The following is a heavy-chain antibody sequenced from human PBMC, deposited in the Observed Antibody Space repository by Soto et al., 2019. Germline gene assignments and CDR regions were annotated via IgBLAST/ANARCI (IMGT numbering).Heavy chain of an antibody. V-gene: IGHV1-69*02. CDR3: ARGRWEWATIMERL. D-gene: IGHD5-12*01. Sequence: QVQLVQSGAEVKKPGSSVKVSCKASGGTFSSYTISWVRQAPGQGLEWMGRIIPILGIANYAQKFQGRVTLHAHKSTSTDSVELSSLRPEDTAVYYCARGRWEWATIMERLWGQGTLVTVSS. J-gene: IGHJ4*02. CDR1: GGTFSSYT. CDR2: IIPILGIA.